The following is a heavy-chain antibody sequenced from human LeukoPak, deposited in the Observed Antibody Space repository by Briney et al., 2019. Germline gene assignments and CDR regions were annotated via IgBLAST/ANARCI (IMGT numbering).Heavy chain of an antibody. CDR2: INPSGGST. CDR3: ARDGDYFDY. D-gene: IGHD3-10*01. V-gene: IGHV1-46*01. Sequence: GASVKVSCKASGYTFTSYYMHWVRQAPGQGREWMGIINPSGGSTSYAQEFQGRVTMTRDMSPSTVYMELSSLRSEDTAVYCCARDGDYFDYWGQGTLVTVSS. J-gene: IGHJ4*02. CDR1: GYTFTSYY.